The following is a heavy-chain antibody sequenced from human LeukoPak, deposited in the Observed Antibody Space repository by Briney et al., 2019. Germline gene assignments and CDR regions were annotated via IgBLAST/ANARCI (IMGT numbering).Heavy chain of an antibody. CDR3: ARDPIYGSGTKIDY. D-gene: IGHD3-10*01. V-gene: IGHV4-38-2*02. Sequence: SQTLSLTCAVSGYSISSSYYWGWIRQPPGKGLEWIGTTYLSGSTHYIPSLKSRVTISVDTSKNQISLKLSSVTAADTAVYYCARDPIYGSGTKIDYWGQGTLVTVSS. CDR1: GYSISSSYY. J-gene: IGHJ4*02. CDR2: TYLSGST.